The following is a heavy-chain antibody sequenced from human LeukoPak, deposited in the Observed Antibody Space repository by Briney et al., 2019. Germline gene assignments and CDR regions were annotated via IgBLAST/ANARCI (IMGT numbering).Heavy chain of an antibody. CDR2: IYYSGST. V-gene: IGHV4-31*03. CDR3: AKGPHNYDTSGYYFDY. CDR1: GGSISSSGYH. J-gene: IGHJ4*02. D-gene: IGHD3-22*01. Sequence: SETLSLTCTVSGGSISSSGYHWSWIRQHPGKGLEWIGYIYYSGSTYYNPSLKSRVTISIDTSKNQFSLKLSSVTAADTAVYYCAKGPHNYDTSGYYFDYWGQGTLVTVSS.